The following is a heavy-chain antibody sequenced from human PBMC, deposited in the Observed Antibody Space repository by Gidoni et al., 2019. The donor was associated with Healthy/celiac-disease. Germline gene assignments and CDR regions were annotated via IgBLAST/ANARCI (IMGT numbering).Heavy chain of an antibody. Sequence: QVQLVQSGAEVKKPGASVKVSCKASVYTFPSYGISWVRQAPGQGLEWMGWISAYNGNTNYAQKLQDRVTMTTDTSTSTAYMELRSLRSDDTAVYYCARVGITMVRGVYPNLIDYWGQGTLVTVSS. CDR2: ISAYNGNT. CDR1: VYTFPSYG. CDR3: ARVGITMVRGVYPNLIDY. D-gene: IGHD3-10*01. V-gene: IGHV1-18*01. J-gene: IGHJ4*02.